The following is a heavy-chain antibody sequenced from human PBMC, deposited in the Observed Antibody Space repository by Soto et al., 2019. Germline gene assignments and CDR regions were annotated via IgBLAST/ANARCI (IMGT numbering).Heavy chain of an antibody. Sequence: QVQLVQSGAEVKKPGYSVKISCKASGGTFSSYAISWVRQAPGQGLEWMGGLLPIFGTANYAQKFQGRVRIPVDESTSTAYMELRRLKSEDTDVYYYMKGKDEGSNWFDPWGQEKLV. V-gene: IGHV1-69*01. J-gene: IGHJ5*02. CDR1: GGTFSSYA. CDR2: LLPIFGTA. CDR3: MKGKDEGSNWFDP. D-gene: IGHD2-8*01.